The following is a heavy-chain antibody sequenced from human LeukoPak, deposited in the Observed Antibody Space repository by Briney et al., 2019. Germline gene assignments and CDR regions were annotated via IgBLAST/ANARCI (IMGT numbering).Heavy chain of an antibody. CDR2: IYTSGST. CDR1: GGSISRYY. CDR3: AREYYDFWSGTYYYYMDV. V-gene: IGHV4-4*07. Sequence: PSETLSLTRTVSGGSISRYYWSWIRQPAAKGLEWIGRIYTSGSTNYNPSLKSRVTMSVDTSKNQFSLKLSSVTAADTAVYYCAREYYDFWSGTYYYYMDVWGKGTTVTVSS. J-gene: IGHJ6*03. D-gene: IGHD3-3*01.